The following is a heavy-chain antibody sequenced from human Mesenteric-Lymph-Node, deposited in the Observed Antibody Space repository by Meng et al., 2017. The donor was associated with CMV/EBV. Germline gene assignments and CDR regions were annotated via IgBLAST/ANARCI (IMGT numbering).Heavy chain of an antibody. CDR2: FDPEDGER. D-gene: IGHD2-2*01. V-gene: IGHV1-24*01. J-gene: IGHJ4*02. CDR1: GYTLSEFS. CDR3: AKDDIVVVPAA. Sequence: ASVKVSCKVSGYTLSEFSIHWVRQSPGQGLEWMGGFDPEDGERFYAQQFQGRVTMTEDTSKDTVYMELSSLRSEDTAVYYCAKDDIVVVPAAWGQGTLVTVSS.